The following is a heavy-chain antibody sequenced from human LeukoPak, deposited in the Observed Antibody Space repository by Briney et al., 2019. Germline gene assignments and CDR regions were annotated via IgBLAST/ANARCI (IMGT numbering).Heavy chain of an antibody. J-gene: IGHJ6*02. D-gene: IGHD5-12*01. CDR1: GGSISSSSYY. CDR2: IYYSGST. CDR3: ARTTIVATIQPPFDLYSGMDV. Sequence: PSETLSLTCTVSGGSISSSSYYWGWIRQPPGKGLEWIGSIYYSGSTYYNPSLKSRVTISVDTSKNQFSLKLSSVTAADTAVYYCARTTIVATIQPPFDLYSGMDVWGQGTTVTVSS. V-gene: IGHV4-39*01.